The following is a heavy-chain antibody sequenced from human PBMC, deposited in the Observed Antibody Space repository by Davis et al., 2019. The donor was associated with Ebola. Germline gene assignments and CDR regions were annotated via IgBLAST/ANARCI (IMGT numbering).Heavy chain of an antibody. CDR2: INHSGST. Sequence: GSLRLSCAVYGGSFSGYYWSWIRQPPGKGLEWIGEINHSGSTNYNPSLKSRVTISVDTSKNQFSLKPSSVTAADTAVYYCARGGPLRYFDWLLSRTYYFDYWGQGTLVTVSS. V-gene: IGHV4-34*01. CDR1: GGSFSGYY. CDR3: ARGGPLRYFDWLLSRTYYFDY. J-gene: IGHJ4*02. D-gene: IGHD3-9*01.